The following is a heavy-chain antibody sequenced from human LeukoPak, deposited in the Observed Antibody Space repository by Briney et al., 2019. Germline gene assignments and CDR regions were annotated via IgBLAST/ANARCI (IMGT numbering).Heavy chain of an antibody. J-gene: IGHJ4*02. V-gene: IGHV3-23*01. CDR3: AKDRVPYYYGSGSYYSRGEFDY. Sequence: PGGSLRLSCAASGFTFSSYAMSWVRQAPGKGLEWVSAISGSGGSTYYADSVKGRFTISRDNSKNTLYLQMNSLRAEDTAVYYCAKDRVPYYYGSGSYYSRGEFDYWGQGTLVTVSS. D-gene: IGHD3-10*01. CDR1: GFTFSSYA. CDR2: ISGSGGST.